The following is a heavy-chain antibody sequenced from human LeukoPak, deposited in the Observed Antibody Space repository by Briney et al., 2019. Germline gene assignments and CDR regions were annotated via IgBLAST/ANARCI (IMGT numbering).Heavy chain of an antibody. Sequence: GGSLRLSCEASGFIFDDYAMHWVRQAPGKGLEWVSGISWNSFTIGYADSVKGRFTISRDNAKNSLYLQMNSLRVEDTALYYCAKDIGRVDTASTYMDVWGKGTTVTISS. D-gene: IGHD5-18*01. V-gene: IGHV3-9*01. J-gene: IGHJ6*03. CDR1: GFIFDDYA. CDR2: ISWNSFTI. CDR3: AKDIGRVDTASTYMDV.